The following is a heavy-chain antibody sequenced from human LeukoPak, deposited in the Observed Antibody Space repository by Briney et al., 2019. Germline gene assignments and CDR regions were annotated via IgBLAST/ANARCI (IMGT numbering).Heavy chain of an antibody. CDR2: MNPNSGNT. J-gene: IGHJ6*02. CDR3: ARSSMYYDFWSGYSYYYYYGMDV. D-gene: IGHD3-3*01. Sequence: ASVKVSCKASGYTFTSYDINWVRQATGQGLEWMGWMNPNSGNTGYAQKFQGRVTMTRNTSMSTAYMELSSLRSEDTAVYYCARSSMYYDFWSGYSYYYYYGMDVWGQGTTVTVSS. V-gene: IGHV1-8*01. CDR1: GYTFTSYD.